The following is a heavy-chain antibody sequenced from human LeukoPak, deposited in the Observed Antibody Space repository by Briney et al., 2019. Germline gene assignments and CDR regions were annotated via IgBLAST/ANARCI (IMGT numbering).Heavy chain of an antibody. J-gene: IGHJ4*02. V-gene: IGHV3-11*01. CDR2: ISSSGSTI. Sequence: GGSLRLSCAASGFTFSDDYMSWIRQAPGKGLEWVSYISSSGSTIYYADSVKGRFTISRDNAKNSLYLQMNSLRAEDTAVYYCARALYYYDSSGYFGSWGQGALVTVSS. CDR1: GFTFSDDY. CDR3: ARALYYYDSSGYFGS. D-gene: IGHD3-22*01.